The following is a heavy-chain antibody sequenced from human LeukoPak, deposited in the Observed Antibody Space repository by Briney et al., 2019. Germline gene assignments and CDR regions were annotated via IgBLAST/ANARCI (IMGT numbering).Heavy chain of an antibody. CDR1: GFTVSAYA. J-gene: IGHJ4*02. V-gene: IGHV3-23*01. Sequence: GVSLRLSCAASGFTVSAYAMAWVRQAPGKGLEWVSTIYDDNTYYADSVKGRFAVSTDNSKNTLYLQMNSLRVEDTAVYFCAARKVRGVWFYLDYWGQGTLVTVSS. D-gene: IGHD3-10*01. CDR3: AARKVRGVWFYLDY. CDR2: IYDDNT.